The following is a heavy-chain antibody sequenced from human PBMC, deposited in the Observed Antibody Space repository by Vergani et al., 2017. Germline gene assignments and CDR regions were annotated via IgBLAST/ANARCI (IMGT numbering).Heavy chain of an antibody. CDR3: ARVGERGIAAAGTLDY. D-gene: IGHD6-13*01. CDR1: GFTVSSNY. CDR2: IYSGGST. V-gene: IGHV3-66*02. J-gene: IGHJ4*02. Sequence: VQLVESGGGVVQPGGSLRLSCAASGFTVSSNYMSWVRQAPGKGLEWVSVIYSGGSTYYADSVKGRFTISRGNSKNTLYLQMNSLRAEDTAVYYCARVGERGIAAAGTLDYWGQGTLVTVSS.